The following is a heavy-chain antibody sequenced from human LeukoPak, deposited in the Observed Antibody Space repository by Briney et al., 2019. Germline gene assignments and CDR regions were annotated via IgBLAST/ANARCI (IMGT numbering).Heavy chain of an antibody. CDR1: GFTFSSYE. CDR3: AKLGIAVAGRTDAFDI. D-gene: IGHD6-19*01. V-gene: IGHV3-48*03. CDR2: ISSSGSTI. Sequence: PGGSLRLSCAASGFTFSSYEMNWVRQAPGKGLEWVSYISSSGSTIYYADSVKGRFTISRDNSKNTLYLQMNSLRAEDTAVYYCAKLGIAVAGRTDAFDIWGQGTMVTVSS. J-gene: IGHJ3*02.